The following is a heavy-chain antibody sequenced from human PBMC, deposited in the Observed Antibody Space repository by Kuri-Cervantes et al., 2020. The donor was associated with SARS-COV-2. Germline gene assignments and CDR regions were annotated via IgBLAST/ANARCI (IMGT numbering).Heavy chain of an antibody. D-gene: IGHD3-10*01. Sequence: SETLSLTCAVSGYSISSGYYWGWIRQPPGKGLEWIGSIYHSGSTYYNPSLKSRVTVSVDTSKNQFSLKLSSVTAADTAVYYCARALVTMVRGVRGWFDPWGQGNLVNVSS. CDR2: IYHSGST. CDR3: ARALVTMVRGVRGWFDP. CDR1: GYSISSGYY. J-gene: IGHJ5*02. V-gene: IGHV4-38-2*01.